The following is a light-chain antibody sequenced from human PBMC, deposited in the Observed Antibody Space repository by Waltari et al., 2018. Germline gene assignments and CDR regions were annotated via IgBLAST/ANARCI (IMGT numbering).Light chain of an antibody. V-gene: IGKV3-11*01. CDR3: QQRSHWPT. CDR1: QSVSTY. CDR2: DAS. Sequence: EIVLTQSPATLSLSPGERATLPCRPSQSVSTYLAWYQQKPGQAPSLLIYDASNRTTGVPPRFSGSGSGTDFTLTISSLEPEDFAVYYCQQRSHWPTFGPGTKVDIK. J-gene: IGKJ3*01.